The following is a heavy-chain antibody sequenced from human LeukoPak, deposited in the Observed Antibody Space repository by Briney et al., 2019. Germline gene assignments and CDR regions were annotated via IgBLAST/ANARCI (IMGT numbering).Heavy chain of an antibody. CDR1: GFTFSSYG. CDR2: ISGSGGST. CDR3: AKGLPGAAAGRDWFDP. V-gene: IGHV3-23*01. J-gene: IGHJ5*02. Sequence: PGGSLRLSCAASGFTFSSYGMSWVRQAPGKGLEWVSAISGSGGSTYYADSVKGRFTISRDNSKNTLYLQMNSLRAEDTAVYYCAKGLPGAAAGRDWFDPWGQGTLVTVSS. D-gene: IGHD6-13*01.